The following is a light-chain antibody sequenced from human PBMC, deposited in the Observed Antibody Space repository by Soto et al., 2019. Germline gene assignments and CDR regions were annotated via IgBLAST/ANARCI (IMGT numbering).Light chain of an antibody. CDR1: GSNIGSYT. CDR3: AAWDESLNGVL. Sequence: SALTQPPSASGTPGQRVPISCSGSGSNIGSYTVTWYQHLPGAAPRVLIYRDSERPSGVPDRISGSKSGTSASLTLSGLQSEDEADYYCAAWDESLNGVLFGGGTQLTVL. V-gene: IGLV1-44*01. CDR2: RDS. J-gene: IGLJ2*01.